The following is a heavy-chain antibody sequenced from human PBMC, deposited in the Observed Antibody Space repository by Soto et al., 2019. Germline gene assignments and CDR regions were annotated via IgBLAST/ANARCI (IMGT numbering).Heavy chain of an antibody. Sequence: ASVKVSCKASGYTFTSYYMHWVRQAPGQGLEWMGIINPSGGSTTYAQKCQGRVTMTEDTSTDTAYMELSSLRSEDTAVYYCATRFVRFPPLSYYYGMDVWGQGTTVTDSS. D-gene: IGHD3-3*01. J-gene: IGHJ6*02. CDR2: INPSGGST. CDR1: GYTFTSYY. V-gene: IGHV1-46*01. CDR3: ATRFVRFPPLSYYYGMDV.